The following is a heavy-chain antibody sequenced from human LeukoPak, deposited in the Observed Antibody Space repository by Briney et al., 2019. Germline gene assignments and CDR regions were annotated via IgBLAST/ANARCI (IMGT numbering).Heavy chain of an antibody. CDR2: IYYSGST. D-gene: IGHD2-15*01. CDR3: ARLGCSGGSCPFDY. J-gene: IGHJ4*02. CDR1: GGSISSSSFY. V-gene: IGHV4-39*01. Sequence: SETLSLTCTVSGGSISSSSFYWGWIRQPPGKGLEWIGSIYYSGSTYYNPSLKSRVTISVDTSKNQFSLKLSSVTAADTAVYYCARLGCSGGSCPFDYWGQGTLVTVSS.